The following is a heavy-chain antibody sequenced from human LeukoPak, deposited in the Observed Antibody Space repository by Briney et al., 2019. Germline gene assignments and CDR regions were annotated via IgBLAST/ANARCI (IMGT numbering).Heavy chain of an antibody. CDR3: ASLGAYRFDS. CDR1: GGSISNYY. CDR2: IYYTGNT. Sequence: SETLSLTCTVSGGSISNYYWNWIRQPPGKGLEWIGYIYYTGNTNYNPSLKSRVTISLDTSNNQFSLKLSSVTAADTAVYFCASLGAYRFDSWGQGTLVTVSS. J-gene: IGHJ4*02. V-gene: IGHV4-59*01. D-gene: IGHD3-16*01.